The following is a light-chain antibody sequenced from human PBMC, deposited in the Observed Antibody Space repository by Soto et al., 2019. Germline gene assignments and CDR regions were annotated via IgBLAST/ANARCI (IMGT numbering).Light chain of an antibody. CDR1: QDINNH. J-gene: IGKJ4*01. CDR2: DAS. CDR3: QQYVNALT. Sequence: DIQMTQSPSSLSASAGDRVTITCQASQDINNHLNWYQQKAGRAPKLLINDASNLETGVPSRFSGSGSGPDFTLTISGLQPEDIATYYCQQYVNALTFGGGTKVEIK. V-gene: IGKV1-33*01.